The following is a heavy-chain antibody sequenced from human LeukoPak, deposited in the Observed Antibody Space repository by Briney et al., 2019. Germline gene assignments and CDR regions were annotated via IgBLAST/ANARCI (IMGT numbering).Heavy chain of an antibody. Sequence: GGSLRLSCAASGFTFSSYAMHWVRQAPGKGLEYVSAISSNGGSTYYANSVKGRFTISRDNSKNTLYFQMGSLRAEDMAVYYCARSLSVRDAFDIWGQGTMVTVSS. V-gene: IGHV3-64*01. J-gene: IGHJ3*02. CDR3: ARSLSVRDAFDI. CDR1: GFTFSSYA. CDR2: ISSNGGST. D-gene: IGHD3-10*01.